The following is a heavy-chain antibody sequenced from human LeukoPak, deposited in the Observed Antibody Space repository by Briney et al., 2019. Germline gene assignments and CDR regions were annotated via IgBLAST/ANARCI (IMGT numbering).Heavy chain of an antibody. V-gene: IGHV4-31*03. J-gene: IGHJ6*03. CDR3: ARGGGNPARSYYYMDV. D-gene: IGHD3-16*01. Sequence: SETLSLTCTVSGGSISSGGYYWRWIRQHPGKGLEWIGYIYYSGSTYYNPSLKSRVTISVDTSKNQFSLKLSSVTAADTAVYYCARGGGNPARSYYYMDVWGKGTTVTVSS. CDR2: IYYSGST. CDR1: GGSISSGGYY.